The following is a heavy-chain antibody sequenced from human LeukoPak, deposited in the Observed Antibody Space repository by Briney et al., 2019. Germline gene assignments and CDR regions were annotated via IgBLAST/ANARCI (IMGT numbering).Heavy chain of an antibody. CDR2: IYHSGST. J-gene: IGHJ4*02. Sequence: SETLSLTCTDSGYSISSGYYWGWIRQPPGKGLEWIGSIYHSGSTYYNPSLKSRVTISVDTSKNQFSLKLSSVTAADTAVYYCARVTHQNKIVVVPAAIEYWGQGTLVTVSS. CDR1: GYSISSGYY. V-gene: IGHV4-38-2*02. D-gene: IGHD2-2*01. CDR3: ARVTHQNKIVVVPAAIEY.